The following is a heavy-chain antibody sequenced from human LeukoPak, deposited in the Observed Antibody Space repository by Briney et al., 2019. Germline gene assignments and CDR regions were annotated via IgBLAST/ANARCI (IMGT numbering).Heavy chain of an antibody. V-gene: IGHV4-61*02. CDR1: GGSISSGSYY. Sequence: SQTLSLTCTVSGGSISSGSYYWSWIRQPAGKGLEWIGRIYTSGSTNYNPSLKSRVTISVDTSKTQFSLELSSVTAADTAVYYCARTKTQRGYSGYDSDYWGQGTLVTVSS. D-gene: IGHD5-12*01. CDR2: IYTSGST. CDR3: ARTKTQRGYSGYDSDY. J-gene: IGHJ4*02.